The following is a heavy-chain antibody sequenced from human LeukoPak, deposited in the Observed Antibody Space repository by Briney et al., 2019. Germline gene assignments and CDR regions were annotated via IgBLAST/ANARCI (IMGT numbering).Heavy chain of an antibody. V-gene: IGHV3-23*01. CDR1: GFTFSSYA. D-gene: IGHD5-12*01. CDR2: ISGSGGST. J-gene: IGHJ6*02. CDR3: ARDWRDANRDGYNPYYYGMDV. Sequence: GGSLRLSCAASGFTFSSYAMSWVRQAPGKGLEWVSAISGSGGSTYYADSVKGRFTISRDNSKNTLYLQMNSLRAEDTAVYYCARDWRDANRDGYNPYYYGMDVWGQGTTVTVSS.